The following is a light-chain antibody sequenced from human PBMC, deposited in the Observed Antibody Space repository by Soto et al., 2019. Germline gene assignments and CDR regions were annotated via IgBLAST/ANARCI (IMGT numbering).Light chain of an antibody. CDR2: DVS. J-gene: IGKJ1*01. Sequence: EIVLTQSPGTLSLSPGERATLSCRSSQSVSNSYLAWFQQNPGQAPRLLIYDVSSRATGIPDRFSGSGSGTDFTLTISRLESEDFAVYYCQQYGISPTFGQGTKVEIK. CDR3: QQYGISPT. V-gene: IGKV3-20*01. CDR1: QSVSNSY.